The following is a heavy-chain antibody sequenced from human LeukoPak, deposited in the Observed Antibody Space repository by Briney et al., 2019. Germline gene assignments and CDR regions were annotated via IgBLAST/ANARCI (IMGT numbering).Heavy chain of an antibody. CDR2: IKRDGSEK. D-gene: IGHD2-2*01. Sequence: GGSLRLSCAASGFTFSSYAMSWVRQAPGKGLEWVANIKRDGSEKYYVDSVKGRFTISRDNAKNSLYLQMNSLRAEDTAVYYCARGSLVPAAPGIKPFDYWGQGTLVTVSS. J-gene: IGHJ4*02. CDR1: GFTFSSYA. CDR3: ARGSLVPAAPGIKPFDY. V-gene: IGHV3-7*01.